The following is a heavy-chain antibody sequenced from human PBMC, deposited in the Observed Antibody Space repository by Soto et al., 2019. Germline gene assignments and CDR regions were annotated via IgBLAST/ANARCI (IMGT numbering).Heavy chain of an antibody. J-gene: IGHJ6*02. V-gene: IGHV4-34*01. CDR1: GWSFSGYY. CDR3: ARGPRRYYYGSGSYYAPERMDV. CDR2: INHSGST. Sequence: SDTLSLTCAVYGWSFSGYYWSWIRQPPGKGLEWIGEINHSGSTNYNPSLKSRVTISVDTSKNQFSLKLSSVTAADTAVYYCARGPRRYYYGSGSYYAPERMDVWGQGTTVTVSS. D-gene: IGHD3-10*01.